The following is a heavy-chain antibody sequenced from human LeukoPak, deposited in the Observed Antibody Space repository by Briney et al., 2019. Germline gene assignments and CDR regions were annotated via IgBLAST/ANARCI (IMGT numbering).Heavy chain of an antibody. Sequence: GASVKVSCKVSGYTLTELSMHWVRQAPGKGLEWMGGFDPEDGETIYAQKFQVRVTMTEDTSTDTAYMELSSLRSEDTAVYYCATAYYASGGYYYYGMDVWGQGTTVTVSS. CDR3: ATAYYASGGYYYYGMDV. V-gene: IGHV1-24*01. CDR1: GYTLTELS. J-gene: IGHJ6*02. D-gene: IGHD3-10*01. CDR2: FDPEDGET.